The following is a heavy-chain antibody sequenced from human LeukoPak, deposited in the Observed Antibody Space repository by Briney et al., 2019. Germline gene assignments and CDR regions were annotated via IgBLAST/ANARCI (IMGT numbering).Heavy chain of an antibody. CDR2: IYTSGST. CDR1: GGSISSYY. J-gene: IGHJ4*02. D-gene: IGHD2-2*01. Sequence: SETLSLTCTVSGGSISSYYWSWIRQPAGKGLEWIGRIYTSGSTNYNPSLKSRVTMSVDTSKNQFSLKLSSVTAADTAVYYCARDRYCSSTSCYSAFDYWGQGTLVAVSS. V-gene: IGHV4-4*07. CDR3: ARDRYCSSTSCYSAFDY.